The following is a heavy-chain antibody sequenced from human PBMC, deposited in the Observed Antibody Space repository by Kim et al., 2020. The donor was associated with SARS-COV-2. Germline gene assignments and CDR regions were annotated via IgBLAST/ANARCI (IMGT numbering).Heavy chain of an antibody. CDR2: ISSGGSST. J-gene: IGHJ6*02. Sequence: GGSLRLSCAASGCTFTNYAMSWVRQAPGKGLEWVSVISSGGSSTDYADAVKGRFTVSRDNSKSTLYLQINSLRAEDTAVYYCAKSWGSDYGGNPYYYYGMDVWGQGTTVTVSS. CDR1: GCTFTNYA. V-gene: IGHV3-23*03. CDR3: AKSWGSDYGGNPYYYYGMDV. D-gene: IGHD4-17*01.